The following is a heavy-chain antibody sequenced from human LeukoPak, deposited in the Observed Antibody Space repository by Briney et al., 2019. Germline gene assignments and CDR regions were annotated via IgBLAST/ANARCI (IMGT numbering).Heavy chain of an antibody. Sequence: GGSLRLSCAASGFTFRNYAMYWVRQAPGKGLEWVSAISSSDANTYYADSVRGRFTISRDNSKNTLYLQMNSLRAEDTALYYCAIREPIGYWGQGTLVTVSS. J-gene: IGHJ4*02. D-gene: IGHD1-14*01. CDR3: AIREPIGY. CDR1: GFTFRNYA. V-gene: IGHV3-23*01. CDR2: ISSSDANT.